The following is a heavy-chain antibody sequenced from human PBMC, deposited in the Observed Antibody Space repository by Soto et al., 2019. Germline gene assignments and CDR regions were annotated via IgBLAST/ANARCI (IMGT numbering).Heavy chain of an antibody. Sequence: SETLSLTCTVSGGSISSSSYYWGWIRQPPGKGLEWIGSIYYSGSTYYNPSLKSRVTISVDTSKNQFSLKLSSVTAADTAVYYCASYPRGEIPGSYYYYYGMDVWGQGTTVTVSS. CDR3: ASYPRGEIPGSYYYYYGMDV. CDR2: IYYSGST. J-gene: IGHJ6*02. D-gene: IGHD1-26*01. CDR1: GGSISSSSYY. V-gene: IGHV4-39*07.